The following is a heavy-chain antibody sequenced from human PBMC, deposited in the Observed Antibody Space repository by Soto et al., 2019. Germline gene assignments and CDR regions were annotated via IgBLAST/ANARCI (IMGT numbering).Heavy chain of an antibody. D-gene: IGHD3-10*01. J-gene: IGHJ6*02. V-gene: IGHV2-5*02. CDR1: GFSLNTGGVG. CDR2: IYWDDDE. Sequence: ITLKESGPTLVKPTQTLTLTCTFSGFSLNTGGVGVGWVRQPRGKAMEWLALIYWDDDERYRPSLRSRLNITKDTINNQVVLTMTNMDPEDTATYYCVRNWRYYGGDYYYGMDAWGQGTTVTVS. CDR3: VRNWRYYGGDYYYGMDA.